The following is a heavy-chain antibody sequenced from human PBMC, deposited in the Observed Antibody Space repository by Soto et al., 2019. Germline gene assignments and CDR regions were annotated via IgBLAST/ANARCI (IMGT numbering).Heavy chain of an antibody. CDR3: ARDSPSDSGIHGPFDY. Sequence: QVQLVESGGGVVQPGRSLRISCAAARFNFSSYGMHWVRQAPGKGLERVAVIWYDGSNKYYADSVKGRFTISRDNSKKTLYLQMTSLRAEDTAVYYCARDSPSDSGIHGPFDYWGQGTLVTVSS. D-gene: IGHD2-21*02. V-gene: IGHV3-33*01. J-gene: IGHJ4*02. CDR1: RFNFSSYG. CDR2: IWYDGSNK.